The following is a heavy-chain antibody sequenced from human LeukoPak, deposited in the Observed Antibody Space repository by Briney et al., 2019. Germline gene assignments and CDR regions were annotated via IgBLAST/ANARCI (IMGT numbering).Heavy chain of an antibody. J-gene: IGHJ3*02. CDR2: ISSSSSYI. D-gene: IGHD5-24*01. CDR3: ARPTVEMATTDALDI. Sequence: GGSLRLSCAASGFTFSSYSMNWVRQAPGKGLEWVSSISSSSSYIYYADSVKGRFTISRDNATNSLYLQMNSLRAEDTAVYYCARPTVEMATTDALDIWGQGTMVTVSS. V-gene: IGHV3-21*01. CDR1: GFTFSSYS.